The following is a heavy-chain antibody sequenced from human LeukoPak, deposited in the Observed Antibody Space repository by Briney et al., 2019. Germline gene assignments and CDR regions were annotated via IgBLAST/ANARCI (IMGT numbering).Heavy chain of an antibody. D-gene: IGHD3-22*01. CDR3: ASYSYDSSGYRDY. V-gene: IGHV3-33*01. CDR2: IWYDGSNK. J-gene: IGHJ4*02. CDR1: GFTFSSYG. Sequence: GRSLRLSCAASGFTFSSYGMHWVRQAPGKGLEWVAVIWYDGSNKYYADSVKGRFTISRDNSKNTLYLQMNSLRAEDTAVYYCASYSYDSSGYRDYWGQGTLVTVPS.